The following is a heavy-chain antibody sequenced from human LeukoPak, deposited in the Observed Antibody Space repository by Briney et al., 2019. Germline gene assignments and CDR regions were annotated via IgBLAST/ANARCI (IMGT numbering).Heavy chain of an antibody. CDR3: ARGGIAAAGFGYYYYGMDV. Sequence: GGSLRLSCAASGFTVSSNYMSWVRQAPGKGLEWVSVIYSGGNTYYPDSVKGRFTISRDNSKNTLYLQMHSLRAEDTAVYYCARGGIAAAGFGYYYYGMDVWGQGTTVTVSS. J-gene: IGHJ6*02. CDR2: IYSGGNT. CDR1: GFTVSSNY. V-gene: IGHV3-53*01. D-gene: IGHD6-13*01.